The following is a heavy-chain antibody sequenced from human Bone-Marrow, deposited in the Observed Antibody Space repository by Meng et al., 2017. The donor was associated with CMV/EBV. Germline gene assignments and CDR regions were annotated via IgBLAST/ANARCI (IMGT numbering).Heavy chain of an antibody. CDR1: GGTFSSYA. Sequence: SVKVSCKASGGTFSSYAISWVRQAPGQGLEWMGGIIPILGIANYAQKFQGRVTITADKSTTTAYMELSSLRSEDTAVYYCARGSRGAYWFDPWGQGNLVTVSS. V-gene: IGHV1-69*10. CDR3: ARGSRGAYWFDP. D-gene: IGHD4/OR15-4a*01. CDR2: IIPILGIA. J-gene: IGHJ5*02.